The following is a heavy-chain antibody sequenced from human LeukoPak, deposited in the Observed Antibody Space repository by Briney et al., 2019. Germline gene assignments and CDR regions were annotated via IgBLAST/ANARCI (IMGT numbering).Heavy chain of an antibody. CDR1: GFTFNIFS. CDR2: IGGNTGTI. J-gene: IGHJ4*02. Sequence: PGGSLRLSCEASGFTFNIFSMNWVRQAPGKGLEWLSYIGGNTGTIWYADSVKGRFTISRDNAKNSLYLQMNSLGVEDTAVYFCVGDHLFAFDYWGRGALITVSS. V-gene: IGHV3-48*01. CDR3: VGDHLFAFDY.